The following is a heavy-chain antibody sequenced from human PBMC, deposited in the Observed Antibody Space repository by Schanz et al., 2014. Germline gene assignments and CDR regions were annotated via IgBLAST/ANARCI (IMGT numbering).Heavy chain of an antibody. Sequence: SLILSFSSSLFTFTFYFITFFLHSPLKGLEWVSGLSASGGHTYYAGSVKGRFTISRDNSKNTLCLQMNSLRAEDTAVYYCARELLPPYYYYYMDVWGKGTTDTGSS. CDR3: ARELLPPYYYYYMDV. CDR2: LSASGGHT. CDR1: LFTFTFYF. J-gene: IGHJ6*03. D-gene: IGHD1-26*01. V-gene: IGHV3-23*01.